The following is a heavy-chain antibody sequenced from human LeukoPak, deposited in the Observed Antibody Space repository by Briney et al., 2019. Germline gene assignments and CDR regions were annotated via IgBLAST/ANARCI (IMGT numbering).Heavy chain of an antibody. D-gene: IGHD6-19*01. CDR3: AKYNSDWYDDY. Sequence: GGSLRLSCAASGFTFYSYAMTWVRQAPGKGLEWVSAISGSGGSTYYADSVKGRCTISRDNSKNTLYLQMSSLRAEDTALYYCAKYNSDWYDDYWGQGTLVTVSS. CDR1: GFTFYSYA. V-gene: IGHV3-23*01. J-gene: IGHJ4*02. CDR2: ISGSGGST.